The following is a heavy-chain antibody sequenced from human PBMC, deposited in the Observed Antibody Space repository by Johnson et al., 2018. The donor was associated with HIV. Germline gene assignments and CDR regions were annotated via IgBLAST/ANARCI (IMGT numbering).Heavy chain of an antibody. D-gene: IGHD3-16*01. CDR2: IRYDGSNK. V-gene: IGHV3-30*02. CDR1: GFTFSSYG. CDR3: AKDLIRYFDF. Sequence: QVQLVESGGGVVQPGGSLRLSCAASGFTFSSYGMHWVRQAPGKGLEWVAFIRYDGSNKYYADSVKGRFTISRDNSKNTLYLQMNSPGAEDTAVYYCAKDLIRYFDFWGQGTMVTVSS. J-gene: IGHJ3*01.